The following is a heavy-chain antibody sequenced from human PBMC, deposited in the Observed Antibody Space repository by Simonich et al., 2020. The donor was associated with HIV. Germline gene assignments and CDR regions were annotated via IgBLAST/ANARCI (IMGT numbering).Heavy chain of an antibody. CDR3: ARAGYYYGSGPLGY. CDR1: GGSISSSSYY. CDR2: IYYSGSP. V-gene: IGHV4-39*01. Sequence: QLQLQESGPGLVKPSETLSLTCTVSGGSISSSSYYWGWIRQPPGKGLEWIGSIYYSGSPYYNPSRKSRVTISVDTSKNQFSLKLSSVTAADTAVYYCARAGYYYGSGPLGYWGQGSLVTVSS. D-gene: IGHD3-10*01. J-gene: IGHJ4*02.